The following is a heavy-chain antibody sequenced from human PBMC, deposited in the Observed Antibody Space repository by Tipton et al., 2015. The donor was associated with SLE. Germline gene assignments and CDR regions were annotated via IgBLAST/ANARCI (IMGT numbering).Heavy chain of an antibody. CDR3: ARDRGVYWYFDL. J-gene: IGHJ2*01. D-gene: IGHD2-8*01. Sequence: LRLSCTVSGASISTYYWSWIRQPAGKGLEWIGRIYTSGSTNYNPSLKSRVTISVDTSKNQFSLKLSSVTAADTAVYYCARDRGVYWYFDLWGRGTLVTVSS. V-gene: IGHV4-4*07. CDR1: GASISTYY. CDR2: IYTSGST.